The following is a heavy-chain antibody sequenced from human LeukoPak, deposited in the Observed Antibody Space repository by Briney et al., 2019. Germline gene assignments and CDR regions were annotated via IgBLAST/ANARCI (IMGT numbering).Heavy chain of an antibody. Sequence: GASVKVSCKAYGYTFTSYGINWVRQAPGQGLEWMGWISAYNGNTKYAQKLQGRVTMTTDTSTSTAYTELRSLRSDDTAVYYCARGLGGSGSYFLTFDYWGQGTLVTVSS. J-gene: IGHJ4*02. D-gene: IGHD1-26*01. CDR2: ISAYNGNT. V-gene: IGHV1-18*01. CDR1: GYTFTSYG. CDR3: ARGLGGSGSYFLTFDY.